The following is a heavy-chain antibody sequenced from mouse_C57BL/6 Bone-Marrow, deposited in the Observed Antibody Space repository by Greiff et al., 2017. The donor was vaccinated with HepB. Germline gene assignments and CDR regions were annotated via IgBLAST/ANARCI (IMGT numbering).Heavy chain of an antibody. V-gene: IGHV1-80*01. D-gene: IGHD3-3*01. CDR2: IYPGDGDT. CDR3: ARGLGEAGFAY. CDR1: GYAFSRYW. Sequence: QVQLQQSGAELVKPGDSVKISCKASGYAFSRYWMNWVTQRPGKGLEWIGQIYPGDGDTNYNGKFKGKATLTADKSSSAAYMQISSRTSEDAAGYFGARGLGEAGFAYWGQGTLVTVSA. J-gene: IGHJ3*01.